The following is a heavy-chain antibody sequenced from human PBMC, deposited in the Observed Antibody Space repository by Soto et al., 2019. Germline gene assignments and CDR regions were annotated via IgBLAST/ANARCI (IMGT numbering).Heavy chain of an antibody. CDR2: IHHSGST. CDR3: ARARQYCSSSSCYLDP. D-gene: IGHD2-2*01. V-gene: IGHV4-4*02. J-gene: IGHJ5*02. Sequence: SETLSLTCGVSGDSISSNNWWNWVRQPPGKGLEWIGEIHHSGSTNYNPSLKSRVTISVDKSKNQFSLKLNSVTAADTAVYYCARARQYCSSSSCYLDPWGQGTLVTSPQ. CDR1: GDSISSNNW.